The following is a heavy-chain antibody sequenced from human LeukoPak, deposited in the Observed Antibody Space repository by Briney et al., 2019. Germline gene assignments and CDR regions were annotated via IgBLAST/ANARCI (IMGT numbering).Heavy chain of an antibody. Sequence: GGSLRLSCAASGFTFSSYSMNWVRQAPGKGLEWVSSISSSGAYIFYADSVKGRFTISRENAKNSLYLQMNSLRAEDTAVYYCAREPTTVSPPVWGQGTLVTVSS. J-gene: IGHJ4*02. V-gene: IGHV3-21*01. CDR1: GFTFSSYS. CDR3: AREPTTVSPPV. D-gene: IGHD4-11*01. CDR2: ISSSGAYI.